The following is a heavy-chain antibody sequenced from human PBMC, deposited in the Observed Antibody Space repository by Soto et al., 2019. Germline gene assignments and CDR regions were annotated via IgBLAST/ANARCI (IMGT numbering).Heavy chain of an antibody. Sequence: SETLSLTCTVSGGSISSSSYYWGWIRQPPGKGLEWIGSIYYSGSTYYNPSLKSRVTISVDTSKNQFSLKLSSVTAADTAVYYCARFGVGYCSSTSCSSFDYWGQGTLVTVPQ. D-gene: IGHD2-2*01. CDR2: IYYSGST. J-gene: IGHJ4*02. V-gene: IGHV4-39*01. CDR3: ARFGVGYCSSTSCSSFDY. CDR1: GGSISSSSYY.